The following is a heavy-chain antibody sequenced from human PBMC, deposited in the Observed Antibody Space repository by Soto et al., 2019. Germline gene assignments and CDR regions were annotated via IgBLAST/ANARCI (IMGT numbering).Heavy chain of an antibody. Sequence: QVQLVESGGGVVQPGRSLRLSCAASGFTFSSYGMHWVRQAPGKGLEWVAVIWYDGSNKYYADSVKGRFTISRDNSKNTLYLQTNSLRAEDMAVYYCARDRGYSYGNDFDYLCQGTLVTVSS. CDR2: IWYDGSNK. V-gene: IGHV3-33*01. J-gene: IGHJ4*02. CDR1: GFTFSSYG. D-gene: IGHD5-18*01. CDR3: ARDRGYSYGNDFDY.